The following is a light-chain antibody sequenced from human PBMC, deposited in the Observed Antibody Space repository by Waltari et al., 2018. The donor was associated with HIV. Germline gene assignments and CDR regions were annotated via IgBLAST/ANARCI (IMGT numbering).Light chain of an antibody. CDR1: SSDVGSYKH. CDR2: EVS. V-gene: IGLV2-23*02. CDR3: SSYACSSTFGI. Sequence: QSALTQPASVSGSPGQSITISCTGSSSDVGSYKHVSWYQQHPGKAPRLIIYEVSKRPSGVSNRYAASKSGKTASLTVSGLRAEDEADYYCSSYACSSTFGIFGGGTKLTVL. J-gene: IGLJ2*01.